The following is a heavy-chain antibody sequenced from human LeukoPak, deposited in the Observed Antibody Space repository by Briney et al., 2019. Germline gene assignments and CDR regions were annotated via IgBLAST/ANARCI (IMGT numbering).Heavy chain of an antibody. CDR2: IFPSGGEI. J-gene: IGHJ6*03. V-gene: IGHV3-23*01. Sequence: GGSLRLSCAASGFTFSTFAMVWVRQPPGKGLEWVSSIFPSGGEIHYADSVRGRFTISRDNSKSTLSLQMNSLRAEDTAVYYCARADYDGSYMDVWGKGTTVIISS. CDR3: ARADYDGSYMDV. CDR1: GFTFSTFA.